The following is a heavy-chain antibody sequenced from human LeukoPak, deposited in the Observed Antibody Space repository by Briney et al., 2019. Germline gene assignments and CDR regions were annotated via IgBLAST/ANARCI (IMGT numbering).Heavy chain of an antibody. CDR3: AKDRRSGWYGAFDV. CDR1: GFTFDDYA. D-gene: IGHD6-19*01. J-gene: IGHJ3*01. Sequence: PGGSLRLSCAASGFTFDDYAIHWVRPAPGKGLEWVSGISWNSGTIGYADSVKGRFTISRDTAKNSLYLQMNSLRAEDTALYYCAKDRRSGWYGAFDVWGQGTMVTVSS. CDR2: ISWNSGTI. V-gene: IGHV3-9*01.